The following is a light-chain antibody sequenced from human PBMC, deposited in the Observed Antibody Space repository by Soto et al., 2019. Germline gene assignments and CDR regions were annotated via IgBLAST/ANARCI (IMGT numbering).Light chain of an antibody. CDR1: QSVGKY. V-gene: IGKV3-20*01. CDR2: GAS. CDR3: QQYGSSPWT. J-gene: IGKJ1*01. Sequence: DTVLTQSPSTLSLSPGERATLSFRASQSVGKYLVWYQQKPGQAPRLLIYGASTRATGIPARFSGSGSGTDFTLTISRLEPEDFAVYYCQQYGSSPWTFGQGTKVDIK.